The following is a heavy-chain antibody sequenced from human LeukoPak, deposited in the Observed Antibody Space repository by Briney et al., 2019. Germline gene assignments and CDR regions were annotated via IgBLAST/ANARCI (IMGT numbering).Heavy chain of an antibody. J-gene: IGHJ4*02. CDR3: AKERRDGYRISNDY. CDR2: ISGSGGST. CDR1: GFTFSSYA. Sequence: GGSLRLSCAASGFTFSSYAMNWVRQAPGRGLEWVSAISGSGGSTYYADSVKGRFTISRDNSKNTLYLQMNSLRAEDTAVYYCAKERRDGYRISNDYWGQGTLVTVST. V-gene: IGHV3-23*01. D-gene: IGHD5-24*01.